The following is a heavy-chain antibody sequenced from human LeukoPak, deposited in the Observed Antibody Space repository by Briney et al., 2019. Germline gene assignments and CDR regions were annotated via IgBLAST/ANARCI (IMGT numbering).Heavy chain of an antibody. D-gene: IGHD6-19*01. CDR2: FDPEDGET. CDR3: ATDSVAGTGDAFDI. Sequence: GASVKVSCKVSGYTLTELSMHWVRQAPGKGLEWMGGFDPEDGETIYAQKFRGRVTMTEDTSTDTAYMELSSLRSEDTAVYYCATDSVAGTGDAFDIRGQGTMVTVSS. CDR1: GYTLTELS. J-gene: IGHJ3*02. V-gene: IGHV1-24*01.